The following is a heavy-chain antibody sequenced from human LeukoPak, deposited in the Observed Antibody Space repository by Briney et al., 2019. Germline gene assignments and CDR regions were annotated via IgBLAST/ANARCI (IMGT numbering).Heavy chain of an antibody. J-gene: IGHJ2*01. CDR1: GGSISSGGFY. CDR2: IYISGST. D-gene: IGHD2/OR15-2a*01. V-gene: IGHV4-61*02. CDR3: ARDTFRHSSFDL. Sequence: SETLSLTCTVSGGSISSGGFYWSWLRQPAGKGLEWIGRIYISGSTNYNPSLQSRVTISVDTSKNQFSLRLRSVTAADTAVYYCARDTFRHSSFDLWGRGTLVTVSS.